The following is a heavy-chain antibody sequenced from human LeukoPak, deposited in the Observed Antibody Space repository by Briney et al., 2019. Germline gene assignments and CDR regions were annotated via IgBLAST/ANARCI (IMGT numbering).Heavy chain of an antibody. Sequence: SETLSLTCTVSGYFINSNYYWGWIRQPPGKGLEWIATISHSGSTYYNPSLKSRVTISVETSKSQFSLKLSYVTAADTAVYYCARINTIMATFDYWGQGTLVTVSS. J-gene: IGHJ4*02. CDR3: ARINTIMATFDY. V-gene: IGHV4-38-2*02. D-gene: IGHD5-24*01. CDR2: ISHSGST. CDR1: GYFINSNYY.